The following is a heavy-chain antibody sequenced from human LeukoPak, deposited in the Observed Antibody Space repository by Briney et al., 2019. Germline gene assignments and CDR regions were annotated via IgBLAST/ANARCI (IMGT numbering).Heavy chain of an antibody. D-gene: IGHD2-2*02. J-gene: IGHJ4*02. CDR1: GGSISSGGYY. CDR3: AGRAIQPLFDY. V-gene: IGHV4-31*03. Sequence: PSETLSHTCTVSGGSISSGGYYWSWIRQHPGKGLEWIGYIYYSGSTYYNPSLKSRVTISVDTSKNQFSLKLSSVTAADTAVYYCAGRAIQPLFDYWGQGTLVTVSS. CDR2: IYYSGST.